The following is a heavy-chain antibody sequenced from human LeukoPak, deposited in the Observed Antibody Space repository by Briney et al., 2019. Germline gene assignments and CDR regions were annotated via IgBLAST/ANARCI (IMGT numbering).Heavy chain of an antibody. CDR2: ISYDGSNK. Sequence: PGGSLRLSCAASGFTFSSYGMHWVRQAPGKGLEWVAVISYDGSNKYYADSVKGRFTISRDNSKNTLYLQMNSLRAEDTAVYYCAKSAWYGYYFDYWGQGTLVTVSS. CDR1: GFTFSSYG. D-gene: IGHD6-13*01. J-gene: IGHJ4*02. V-gene: IGHV3-30*18. CDR3: AKSAWYGYYFDY.